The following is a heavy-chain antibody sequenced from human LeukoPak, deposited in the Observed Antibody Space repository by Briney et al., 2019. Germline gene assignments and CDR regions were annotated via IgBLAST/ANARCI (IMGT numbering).Heavy chain of an antibody. J-gene: IGHJ6*02. V-gene: IGHV4-34*01. Sequence: PGGSLRLSCVASGFSFRSYWMNWVRQPPGKGLEWIGEINHSGSTNYNPSLKSRVTISVDTSKNQFSLKLSSVTAADTAVYYCARGDTAMVSYYYYGMDVWGQGTTVTVSS. CDR2: INHSGST. D-gene: IGHD5-18*01. CDR1: GFSFRSYW. CDR3: ARGDTAMVSYYYYGMDV.